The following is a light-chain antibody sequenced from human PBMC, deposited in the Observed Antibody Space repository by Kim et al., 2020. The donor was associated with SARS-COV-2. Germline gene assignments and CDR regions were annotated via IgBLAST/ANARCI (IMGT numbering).Light chain of an antibody. CDR1: QSISSGY. Sequence: EIVLTQSPGTLSLSPGERATLSCRASQSISSGYLAWYQQKPGQAPRLLMYADSSRATGIPERFSGSGSGTDFTLTIGRLEPVDFAVYYCHQYDNLPYTFGQGTKLEI. V-gene: IGKV3-20*01. CDR3: HQYDNLPYT. J-gene: IGKJ2*01. CDR2: ADS.